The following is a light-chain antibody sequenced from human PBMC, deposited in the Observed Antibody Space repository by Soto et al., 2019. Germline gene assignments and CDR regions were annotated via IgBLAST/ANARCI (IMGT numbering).Light chain of an antibody. CDR2: AAS. Sequence: DIQMTQSPSSLSASVGDRVTITCRASQSINYYLNWFRQKPGKAPELLIYAASTLHSGVPSRFTGSGSGTDFTLTIRSLQPDDFATYYCLQSSTTPWTFGQGTRVEIK. J-gene: IGKJ1*01. CDR1: QSINYY. V-gene: IGKV1-39*01. CDR3: LQSSTTPWT.